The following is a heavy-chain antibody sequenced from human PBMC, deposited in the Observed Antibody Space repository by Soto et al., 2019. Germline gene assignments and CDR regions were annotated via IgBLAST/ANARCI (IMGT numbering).Heavy chain of an antibody. CDR3: ASLNFDILTGYYAFDL. V-gene: IGHV4-59*08. Sequence: SETLSLTCTVSGGSISGYYWGWIRQSPEKGLEYIGYISYSGSTNYNPSLKSRVTTSLDTSKNQFSLKLSSVTAADTAIYYCASLNFDILTGYYAFDLWGQGTMVS. CDR2: ISYSGST. J-gene: IGHJ3*01. CDR1: GGSISGYY. D-gene: IGHD3-9*01.